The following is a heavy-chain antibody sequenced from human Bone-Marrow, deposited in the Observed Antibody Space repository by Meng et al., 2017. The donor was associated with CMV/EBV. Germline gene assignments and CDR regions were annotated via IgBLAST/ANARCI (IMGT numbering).Heavy chain of an antibody. V-gene: IGHV3-30*04. J-gene: IGHJ6*02. CDR2: ISYDGSNK. CDR1: GFTFSSYA. D-gene: IGHD2-2*01. Sequence: GGSLRLSCAASGFTFSSYAMHWVRQAPGKGLEWVAVISYDGSNKYYADFVKGRFTISRDNSKNTLYLQMNSLRAEDTAVYYCARGGGEGYCSSTSCPHYYYYGMDVWGQGTTVTVSS. CDR3: ARGGGEGYCSSTSCPHYYYYGMDV.